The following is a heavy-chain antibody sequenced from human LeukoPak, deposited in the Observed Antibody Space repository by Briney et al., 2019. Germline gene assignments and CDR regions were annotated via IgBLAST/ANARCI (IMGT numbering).Heavy chain of an antibody. CDR1: GFSFSDHY. Sequence: GGSLRLSCTASGFSFSDHYMTWMRHAPGKGLEWISYITSSGRSTDYTDSVKGRFIISRDNAMNSLFLQMSSLRVDDTAVYYRTRDPDYGDPDWGQGTLVTVSS. J-gene: IGHJ4*02. CDR3: TRDPDYGDPD. D-gene: IGHD2-21*01. CDR2: ITSSGRST. V-gene: IGHV3-11*01.